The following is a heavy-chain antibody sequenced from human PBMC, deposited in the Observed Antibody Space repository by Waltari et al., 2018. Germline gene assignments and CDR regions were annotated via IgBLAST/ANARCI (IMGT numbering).Heavy chain of an antibody. J-gene: IGHJ2*01. Sequence: ELQLSESGGGVIQPGESLRLSCAASGFSLSAYDISWVRQAPGRGLDWVSALTYGGENTFYSDSVKGRFTVFRDDSKNTIHLQTNNLRPEDTGVYYCARFRVSSGWYFDLWGRGTLVTVSS. V-gene: IGHV3-23*01. CDR1: GFSLSAYD. D-gene: IGHD6-13*01. CDR3: ARFRVSSGWYFDL. CDR2: LTYGGENT.